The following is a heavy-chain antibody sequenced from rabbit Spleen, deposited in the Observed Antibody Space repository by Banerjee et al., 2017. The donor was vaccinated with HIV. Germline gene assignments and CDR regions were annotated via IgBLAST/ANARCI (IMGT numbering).Heavy chain of an antibody. CDR3: ARDLAGVIGWNFKL. Sequence: QEQLVESGGGLVRPEGSLKLSCKASGFDVSSDYMSWVRQAPGKGLEWIACINTATAKGVYASWVNGRFTISKTSSTTVTLQMTSLTAADTATYFCARDLAGVIGWNFKLWGQGTLVTVS. J-gene: IGHJ4*01. D-gene: IGHD4-1*01. V-gene: IGHV1S45*01. CDR2: INTATAKG. CDR1: GFDVSSDYM.